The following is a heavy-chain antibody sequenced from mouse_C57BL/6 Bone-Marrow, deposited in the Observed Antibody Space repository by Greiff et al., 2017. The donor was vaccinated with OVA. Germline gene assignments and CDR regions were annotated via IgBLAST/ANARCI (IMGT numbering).Heavy chain of an antibody. CDR2: IDPSDSYT. V-gene: IGHV1-69*01. Sequence: QVQLQQPGAELVMPGASVKLSCKASGYTFTSYWMHWVKQRPGQGLEWIGEIDPSDSYTNYNQKFKGKSTLTVDKSSSPAYMQLISLTSEDAAVYYCARGGRDSYWGQGTLVTVSA. CDR1: GYTFTSYW. CDR3: ARGGRDSY. J-gene: IGHJ3*01.